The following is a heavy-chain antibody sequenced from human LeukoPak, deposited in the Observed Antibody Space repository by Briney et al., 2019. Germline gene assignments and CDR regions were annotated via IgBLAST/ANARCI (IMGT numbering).Heavy chain of an antibody. CDR3: ARLGYGVNSADY. CDR1: GYTSGYTFANYG. Sequence: ASVKVSCKASGYTSGYTFANYGISWVRQAPGQGLEWMGWISVYNGNTNYAQKLQGGVTMSTDTSTSTAYMELRSLRSDDTAVYYCARLGYGVNSADYWGQGTLVTVSS. CDR2: ISVYNGNT. V-gene: IGHV1-18*01. D-gene: IGHD4-23*01. J-gene: IGHJ4*02.